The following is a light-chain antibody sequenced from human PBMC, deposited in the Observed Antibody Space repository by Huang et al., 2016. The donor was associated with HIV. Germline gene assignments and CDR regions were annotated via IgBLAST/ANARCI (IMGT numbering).Light chain of an antibody. V-gene: IGKV3-11*01. CDR2: DAS. CDR3: QQRSNWSSYT. J-gene: IGKJ2*01. CDR1: QSVSSY. Sequence: EIVLTQSPATLSLSPGERATLSCRASQSVSSYLAWYQQKPGQAPRLLIYDASDRATGIPARFSGSVSGTDFTLTISSLEPEDFAVYYCQQRSNWSSYTFGQGTKLEIK.